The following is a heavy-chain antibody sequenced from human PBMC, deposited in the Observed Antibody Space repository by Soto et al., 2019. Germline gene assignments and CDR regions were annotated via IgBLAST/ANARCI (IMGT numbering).Heavy chain of an antibody. CDR1: GFTFSSYA. D-gene: IGHD2-15*01. V-gene: IGHV3-64D*08. J-gene: IGHJ4*02. CDR3: VKRCSGGSCQYYFDY. Sequence: GGSLRLSCSASGFTFSSYAMHWVRQAPGKGLEYVSAISSNGGSTYYADSVKGRFTISRDNSKNTLYLQMSSLRAEDTAVYYCVKRCSGGSCQYYFDYWGQGTLVTVSS. CDR2: ISSNGGST.